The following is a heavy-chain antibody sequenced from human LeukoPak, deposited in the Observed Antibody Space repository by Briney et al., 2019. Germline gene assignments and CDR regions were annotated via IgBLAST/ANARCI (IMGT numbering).Heavy chain of an antibody. Sequence: SETLSLTCTVSGGSISSYYWSWIRQPSGKGLEWIGYIYYSGSTKYNPSLKSRVTISVDTSKNQFSLRLNSVTAADTAVYYCARGAGELLPFDYWGQGTLVTVSS. V-gene: IGHV4-59*01. D-gene: IGHD1-7*01. J-gene: IGHJ4*02. CDR3: ARGAGELLPFDY. CDR2: IYYSGST. CDR1: GGSISSYY.